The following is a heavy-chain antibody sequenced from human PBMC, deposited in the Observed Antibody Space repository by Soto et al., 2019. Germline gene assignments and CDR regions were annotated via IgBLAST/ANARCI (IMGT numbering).Heavy chain of an antibody. CDR1: GITISNYP. D-gene: IGHD2-15*01. J-gene: IGHJ4*02. V-gene: IGHV3-23*01. CDR3: VKDDGGSPSTPPL. Sequence: EVQLLESGGGLVQPGGSLRLSCAASGITISNYPMSWVRQAPGKGLDWVSGISGSGDRTYYADSAKGRFTISTDISKNSLSLQLDSLGVDDTAVYFCVKDDGGSPSTPPLWGQGTLVTVSS. CDR2: ISGSGDRT.